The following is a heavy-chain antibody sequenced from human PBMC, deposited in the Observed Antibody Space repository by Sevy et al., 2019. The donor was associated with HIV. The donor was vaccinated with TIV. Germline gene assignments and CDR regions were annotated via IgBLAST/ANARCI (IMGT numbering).Heavy chain of an antibody. Sequence: SSVKVSCKASGYTFTSYDINWVRQATGQGLEWMGWMNPNSGNTGYAQKFQGRVTMTRNTSISTAYMELSSPRSEDTAVYYCARVGGSGSYYFYYYYGMDVWGQGTTVTVSS. CDR3: ARVGGSGSYYFYYYYGMDV. CDR2: MNPNSGNT. V-gene: IGHV1-8*01. D-gene: IGHD3-10*01. J-gene: IGHJ6*02. CDR1: GYTFTSYD.